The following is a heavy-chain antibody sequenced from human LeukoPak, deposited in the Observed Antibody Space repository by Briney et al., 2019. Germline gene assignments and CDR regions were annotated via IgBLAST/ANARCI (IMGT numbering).Heavy chain of an antibody. CDR2: IYYSGST. D-gene: IGHD2-15*01. J-gene: IGHJ6*02. Sequence: SETLSLTCTVSGGSISSYYWSWIRQPPGKGLECIGYIYYSGSTNYNPSLKSRVTISVDTSKNQFSLKLSSVTAADTAVYYCARAFVGDHYGMDVWGQGTTVTVSS. CDR3: ARAFVGDHYGMDV. CDR1: GGSISSYY. V-gene: IGHV4-59*01.